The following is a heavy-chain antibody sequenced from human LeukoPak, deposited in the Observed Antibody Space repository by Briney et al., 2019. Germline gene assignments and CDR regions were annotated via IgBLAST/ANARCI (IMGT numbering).Heavy chain of an antibody. J-gene: IGHJ6*03. CDR2: IYYSGST. Sequence: PGGSLRLSCAASGFTVSSNYMSWIRQPPGKGLEWIGSIYYSGSTYYNPSLKSRVTISVDTSKNQFSLKLSSVTAADTAVYYCASHGGGWEYQLLRYYYYYYMDVWGKGTTVTVSS. D-gene: IGHD2-2*01. CDR3: ASHGGGWEYQLLRYYYYYYMDV. CDR1: GFTVSSNY. V-gene: IGHV4-59*05.